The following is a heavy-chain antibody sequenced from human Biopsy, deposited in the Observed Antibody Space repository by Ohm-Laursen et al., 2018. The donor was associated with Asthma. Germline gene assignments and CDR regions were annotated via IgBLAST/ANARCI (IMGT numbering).Heavy chain of an antibody. CDR2: IKHDGSEK. CDR1: GFTFGDYC. CDR3: AKAERYFDWYWFDP. V-gene: IGHV3-7*03. Sequence: SLRLSCAASGFTFGDYCMSWVRQVPGKGLEWVANIKHDGSEKNHVDSLKGRFTISRDNSKNTLYLQMNSLRAEDTAVYYCAKAERYFDWYWFDPWGQGTLVTVSS. J-gene: IGHJ5*02. D-gene: IGHD3-9*01.